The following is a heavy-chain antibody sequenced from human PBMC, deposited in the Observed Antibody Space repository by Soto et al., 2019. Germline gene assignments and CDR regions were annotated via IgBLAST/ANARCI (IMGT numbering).Heavy chain of an antibody. Sequence: QVQLVESGGGVVQPGRSLRLSCAASGFTFSSYGMHWVRQAPGKGLEWVAVIWYDGSNKYYADSVKGRFTISRDNSKNTLYLQMNSLRAEDTAVYYWARDTRLESFDYWGQGTLVTVSS. D-gene: IGHD1-1*01. CDR2: IWYDGSNK. V-gene: IGHV3-33*01. CDR3: ARDTRLESFDY. CDR1: GFTFSSYG. J-gene: IGHJ4*02.